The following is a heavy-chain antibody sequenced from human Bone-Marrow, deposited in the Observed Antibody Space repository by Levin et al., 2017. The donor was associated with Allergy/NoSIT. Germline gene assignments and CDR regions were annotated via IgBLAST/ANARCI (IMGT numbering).Heavy chain of an antibody. Sequence: SQTLSLTCTVSGVSITNSYWSWIRQPPGKGLEWIGNIYYSGTTKYNPSLKSRVTMSVDTSKNQFSLKLSSVTAADTAVYYCARDQGQTYYDFWSDSSWFDPWGQGTLVTISS. V-gene: IGHV4-59*01. J-gene: IGHJ5*02. CDR2: IYYSGTT. CDR3: ARDQGQTYYDFWSDSSWFDP. D-gene: IGHD3-3*01. CDR1: GVSITNSY.